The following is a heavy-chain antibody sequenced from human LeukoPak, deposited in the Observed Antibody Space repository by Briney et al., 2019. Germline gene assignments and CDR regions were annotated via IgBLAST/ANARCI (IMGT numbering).Heavy chain of an antibody. Sequence: ASVKVSCKTSGYTFTDYYVHWVRQAPGLGLEWMVIINPLRGITIYAQKFQGRVTMTMDTSTSTVYMDLSSLTSADTAVYYCTRTMGYRPVAGLKEKWFDPWGQGTLVTVSS. J-gene: IGHJ5*02. CDR3: TRTMGYRPVAGLKEKWFDP. V-gene: IGHV1-46*01. D-gene: IGHD6-19*01. CDR2: INPLRGIT. CDR1: GYTFTDYY.